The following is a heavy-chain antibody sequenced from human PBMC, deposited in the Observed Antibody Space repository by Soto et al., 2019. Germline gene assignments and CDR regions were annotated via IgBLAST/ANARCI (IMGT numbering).Heavy chain of an antibody. CDR3: ARRSVSHSNAFDF. D-gene: IGHD2-15*01. J-gene: IGHJ3*01. Sequence: QVQLVQSGAEVKKPGSSVKVSCKASGGTFRNLAINWVRQAPGQGLEWMGGFIPIIGGGINAQKFQGRVTITSDESTSTASMELSSLKSEDTAMYFCARRSVSHSNAFDFWGQGTMVPVSS. V-gene: IGHV1-69*01. CDR1: GGTFRNLA. CDR2: FIPIIGGG.